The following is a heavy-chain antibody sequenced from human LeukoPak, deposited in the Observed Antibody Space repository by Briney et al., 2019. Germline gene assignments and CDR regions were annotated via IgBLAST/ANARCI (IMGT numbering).Heavy chain of an antibody. Sequence: KSGGSLRLSCAASGFTFGSYSMNWVRQAPGKGLEWVSSISTSISYIYYADSVKGRFTISRDNAKNSLYLQMNSLRAEDTAVYYCASGAGGPILGNYWGQGTLVTVSS. CDR3: ASGAGGPILGNY. D-gene: IGHD3-16*01. CDR2: ISTSISYI. J-gene: IGHJ4*02. CDR1: GFTFGSYS. V-gene: IGHV3-21*01.